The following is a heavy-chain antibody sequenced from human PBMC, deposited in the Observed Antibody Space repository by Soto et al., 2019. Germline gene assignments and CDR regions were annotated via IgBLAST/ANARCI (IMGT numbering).Heavy chain of an antibody. V-gene: IGHV4-59*01. Sequence: PSETLSLTCTVSGGSISSYYWSWIRQPPGKGLEWIGYIYYSGSTNYNPSLKSRVTISVDTSKNQFSLKLSSVTAADTAVYYCARGGDYYDSSGYAQGDYWGQGTLVTVS. CDR3: ARGGDYYDSSGYAQGDY. D-gene: IGHD3-22*01. CDR1: GGSISSYY. CDR2: IYYSGST. J-gene: IGHJ4*02.